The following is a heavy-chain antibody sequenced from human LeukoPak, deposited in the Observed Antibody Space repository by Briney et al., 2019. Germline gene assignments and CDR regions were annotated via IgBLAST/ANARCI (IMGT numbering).Heavy chain of an antibody. J-gene: IGHJ3*02. CDR3: ARGSITTTVTGGDAFDI. D-gene: IGHD4-17*01. Sequence: GGPLRPSCAASGFTVSSNYMSWVRQAPGKGLEWVSVIYSGGSTYYADSVKGRFTISRDNSKNTLYLQMNSLRAEDTAVYYCARGSITTTVTGGDAFDIWGQGTMVTVSS. CDR1: GFTVSSNY. V-gene: IGHV3-53*01. CDR2: IYSGGST.